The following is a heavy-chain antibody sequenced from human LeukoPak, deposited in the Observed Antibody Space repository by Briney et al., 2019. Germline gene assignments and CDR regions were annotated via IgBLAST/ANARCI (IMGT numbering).Heavy chain of an antibody. J-gene: IGHJ5*02. CDR1: GGSISNHF. Sequence: KPSETLSLTCTVSGGSISNHFWSWIRQPPGKGLEWIGNIFYSGSTNYNPSLKGRLTISVDTSKNQFSLKLSSVTAADTAVYYCARTYCGGDCYSHNWFDPWGQGTLVTVSS. CDR3: ARTYCGGDCYSHNWFDP. CDR2: IFYSGST. V-gene: IGHV4-59*11. D-gene: IGHD2-21*02.